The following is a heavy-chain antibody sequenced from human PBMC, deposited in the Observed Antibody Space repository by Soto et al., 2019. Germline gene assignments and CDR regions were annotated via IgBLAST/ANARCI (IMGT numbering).Heavy chain of an antibody. CDR1: GFTFSNFG. J-gene: IGHJ4*02. CDR2: IGVDGVTT. V-gene: IGHV3-23*01. D-gene: IGHD6-25*01. CDR3: VNDRTMAAPNDYVDY. Sequence: EVQLLESGGDLVQPGGSLRLSCVASGFTFSNFGMSWVRQAPGQGLQWVSIIGVDGVTTYYADSVRGRFTISRDNSKNTLYLQMNSLRAEDTAIYYGVNDRTMAAPNDYVDYWGQGTLVTVSS.